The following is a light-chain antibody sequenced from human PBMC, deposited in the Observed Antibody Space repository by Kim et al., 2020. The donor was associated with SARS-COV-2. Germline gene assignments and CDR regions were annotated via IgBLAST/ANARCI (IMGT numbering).Light chain of an antibody. V-gene: IGKV1-27*01. Sequence: DLQMTQSPSSLSASVGDRVTITCRASQGISNFLAWYQQKPGKVPKLLIYATSTLQSGVPSRFSGSGSGTDFTLTISSLQPEDGASYYCQKYDRAPFTFGRGTKVDIK. CDR2: ATS. CDR1: QGISNF. J-gene: IGKJ3*01. CDR3: QKYDRAPFT.